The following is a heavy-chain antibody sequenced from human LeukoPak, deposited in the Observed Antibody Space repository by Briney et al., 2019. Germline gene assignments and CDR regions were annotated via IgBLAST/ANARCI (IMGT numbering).Heavy chain of an antibody. J-gene: IGHJ6*03. Sequence: PGGSLRLSCAAPGITFSNYNMNWVRQAPGKDLEWISSITSSSSYTFYADSVKGRFTISRDNAKNSLYLQMNSLRVEDTAIYYCARDPYNGAYSEGYYYYYMDVWGKGTTVTVSS. V-gene: IGHV3-21*01. CDR2: ITSSSSYT. CDR1: GITFSNYN. CDR3: ARDPYNGAYSEGYYYYYMDV. D-gene: IGHD1-1*01.